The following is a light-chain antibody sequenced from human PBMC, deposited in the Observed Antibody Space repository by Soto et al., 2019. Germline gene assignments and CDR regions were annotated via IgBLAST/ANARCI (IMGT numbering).Light chain of an antibody. V-gene: IGKV3-11*01. CDR2: DAS. CDR3: QQRSNWPLT. J-gene: IGKJ5*01. CDR1: QSVSSY. Sequence: EIGMTQSPATLSVSPGERATLSCRASQSVSSYLAWYQQKPGQAPRLLIYDASNRATGIPARFSGSGSGTDFTLTISSLEPEDFAVYYCQQRSNWPLTFGQGTRLEI.